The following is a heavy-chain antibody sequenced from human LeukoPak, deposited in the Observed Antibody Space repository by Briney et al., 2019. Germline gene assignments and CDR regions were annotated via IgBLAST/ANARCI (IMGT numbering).Heavy chain of an antibody. CDR1: GYTFTGYY. D-gene: IGHD3-10*01. V-gene: IGHV1-2*02. Sequence: GSVKVSCKASGYTFTGYYMHWVRQAPGQGLEWMGWINPNTGGTKHPQNFQGRVTMTRDTSISRAYMELSGLTSDDTAVYYCVKGGLVRGVNRRWFDPWGQGTLVTVSS. CDR2: INPNTGGT. J-gene: IGHJ5*02. CDR3: VKGGLVRGVNRRWFDP.